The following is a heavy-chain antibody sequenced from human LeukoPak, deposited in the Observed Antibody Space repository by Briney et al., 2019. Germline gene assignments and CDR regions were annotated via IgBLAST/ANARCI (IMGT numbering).Heavy chain of an antibody. V-gene: IGHV3-74*01. CDR3: ARGVKGSGSYYRYNYYYYGMDV. J-gene: IGHJ6*02. CDR1: GFTFSSYW. Sequence: PGGSLRLSCAASGFTFSSYWMHWVRQAPGKGLVWVSRINSDGSSTSYADSVKGRFTISRDNAKNTLYLQMNSLRAEDTAVYYCARGVKGSGSYYRYNYYYYGMDVWGQGTTVTVSS. D-gene: IGHD3-10*01. CDR2: INSDGSST.